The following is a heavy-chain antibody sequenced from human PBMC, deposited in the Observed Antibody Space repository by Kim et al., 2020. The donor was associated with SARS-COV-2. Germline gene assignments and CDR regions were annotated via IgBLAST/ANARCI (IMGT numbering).Heavy chain of an antibody. D-gene: IGHD3-10*01. CDR2: IIPIFGTA. CDR3: ARDRSLWFGEFPASDYYYGMDV. J-gene: IGHJ6*02. V-gene: IGHV1-69*13. Sequence: SVKVSCKASGGTFSSYAISWVRQAPGQGLEWMGGIIPIFGTANYAQKFQGRVTITADESTSTAYMELSSLRSEDTAVYYCARDRSLWFGEFPASDYYYGMDVWGQGTTVTVSS. CDR1: GGTFSSYA.